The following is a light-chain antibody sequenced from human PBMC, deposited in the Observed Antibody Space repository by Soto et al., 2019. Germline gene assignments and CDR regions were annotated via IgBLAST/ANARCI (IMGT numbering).Light chain of an antibody. CDR3: QQYGTSPIT. CDR1: QTVSSY. J-gene: IGKJ5*01. CDR2: GAS. Sequence: ENVLTQSPGTLSLSPGKRATLSCRASQTVSSYLTWYQQRPGQATRLLISGASRRATGIPDRFSGSGSGTDFTLTISRLEPEDFALYYCQQYGTSPITFGQGTRLEI. V-gene: IGKV3-20*01.